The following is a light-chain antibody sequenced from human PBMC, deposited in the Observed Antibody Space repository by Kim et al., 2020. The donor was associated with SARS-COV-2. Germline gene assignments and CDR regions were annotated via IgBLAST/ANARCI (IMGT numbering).Light chain of an antibody. V-gene: IGLV1-44*01. Sequence: GVTITCSGTSSNIGSNTVTWYQQLPGSAPKLLMYRNDQRPSGVPDRFSGSKSGTSASLAISGLQSEDEADYYCAAWDDSLNGHLVFGGGTKLTVL. CDR2: RND. CDR1: SSNIGSNT. J-gene: IGLJ2*01. CDR3: AAWDDSLNGHLV.